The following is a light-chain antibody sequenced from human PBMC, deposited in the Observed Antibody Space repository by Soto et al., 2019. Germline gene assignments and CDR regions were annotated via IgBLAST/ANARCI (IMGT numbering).Light chain of an antibody. J-gene: IGLJ2*01. CDR1: ALPNQY. V-gene: IGLV3-25*03. CDR3: QSTDSSGTYRV. CDR2: KDS. Sequence: SYELTQPPSVSVSPGQTASVTCSGDALPNQYGYWYQQKSGQAPVLVIKKDSERPSGIPERFSGSSSGTTVTLTISGVQAEDEADYYCQSTDSSGTYRVFGGGTKLTVL.